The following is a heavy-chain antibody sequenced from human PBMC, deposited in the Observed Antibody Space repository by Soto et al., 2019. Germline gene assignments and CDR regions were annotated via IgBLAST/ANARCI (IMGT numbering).Heavy chain of an antibody. CDR2: ISGSGGST. CDR3: AKDFPLSTKRVDTAMVRSH. CDR1: GFPFMNYA. Sequence: GGSLGLSCATSGFPFMNYAMSGFRQAPGKGLEWVSAISGSGGSTYYADSVKGRFTISRDNSKNTLYLQMNSLRAEDTAEYYCAKDFPLSTKRVDTAMVRSHWGQGTLVTVSS. V-gene: IGHV3-23*01. D-gene: IGHD5-18*01. J-gene: IGHJ4*02.